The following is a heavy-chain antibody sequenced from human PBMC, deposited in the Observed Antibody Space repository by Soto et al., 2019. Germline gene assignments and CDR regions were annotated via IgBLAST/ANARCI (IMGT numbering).Heavy chain of an antibody. CDR2: IRPKGYGGTT. Sequence: LRLSCTTSGFTFGDYAMTWVRQAPGKGLECVGFIRPKGYGGTTEYAASVKGRFTISRDDFKSISYLQMNSLKTEDTAEYYCTRDPYHGSYSPFDYWGQGTLVTGSS. J-gene: IGHJ4*02. CDR1: GFTFGDYA. CDR3: TRDPYHGSYSPFDY. D-gene: IGHD1-26*01. V-gene: IGHV3-49*04.